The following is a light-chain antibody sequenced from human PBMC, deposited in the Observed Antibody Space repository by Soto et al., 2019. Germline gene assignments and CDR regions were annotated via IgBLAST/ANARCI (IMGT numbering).Light chain of an antibody. J-gene: IGKJ4*01. CDR2: DAY. CDR1: QRVSTNY. CDR3: LQYGSSPS. V-gene: IGKV3D-20*01. Sequence: LSQSPSALSLSPRETATLYCGASQRVSTNYVAWYQQKPGQAPRLLIYDAYSRATGISDRFSGRGSGADFILTISRLEPEDFAVYYCLQYGSSPSFGGGTKVAIK.